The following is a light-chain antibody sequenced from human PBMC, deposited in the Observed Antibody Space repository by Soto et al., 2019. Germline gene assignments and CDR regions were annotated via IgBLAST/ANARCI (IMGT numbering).Light chain of an antibody. CDR1: QSVSRDS. Sequence: IVLTQSPGTLSLSPGEKATLSCRASQSVSRDSLAWYQQKPGQAPRLLISDASTRATGIPDRFSGSGSGTDFTLTISRLEPEDFAVYYCQQYDWSPRTFGQGTKVEI. J-gene: IGKJ1*01. V-gene: IGKV3-20*01. CDR2: DAS. CDR3: QQYDWSPRT.